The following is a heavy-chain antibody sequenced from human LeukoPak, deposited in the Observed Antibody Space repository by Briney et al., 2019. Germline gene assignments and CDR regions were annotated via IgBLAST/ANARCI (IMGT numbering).Heavy chain of an antibody. J-gene: IGHJ4*02. CDR3: AGPPQAGPFDL. Sequence: GGSLRLSSAAPLFTATINNTSSVRHAPGKGLECVSVIYSGGSTYYADTVKVRFTIYRDNSKNTLYLQRNSVRADDTAVYYCAGPPQAGPFDLWGQGTLVTVSS. V-gene: IGHV3-53*01. CDR1: LFTATINN. CDR2: IYSGGST. D-gene: IGHD6-19*01.